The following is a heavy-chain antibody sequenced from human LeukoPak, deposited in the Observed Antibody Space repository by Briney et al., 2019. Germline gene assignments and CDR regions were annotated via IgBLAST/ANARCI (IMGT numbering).Heavy chain of an antibody. CDR2: ISGSGGST. V-gene: IGHV3-23*01. CDR3: AKTPTYYYGSGSYGAFDP. Sequence: PGGSLRLSCAASGFTFSSYAMSWVRQAPGKGLEWVSAISGSGGSTYYADSVKGRFTISRDNSKNTLYLQMNSLRAEDTAVYYCAKTPTYYYGSGSYGAFDPWGQGTLVTVSS. D-gene: IGHD3-10*01. J-gene: IGHJ5*02. CDR1: GFTFSSYA.